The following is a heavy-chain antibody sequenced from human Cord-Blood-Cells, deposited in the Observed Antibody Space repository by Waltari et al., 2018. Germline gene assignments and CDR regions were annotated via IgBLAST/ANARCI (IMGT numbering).Heavy chain of an antibody. V-gene: IGHV4-34*01. Sequence: QVQLQQWGAGLLKPSETLSLTCAVYGGSFSGYYWSWIRQPPGKGLEWIGEINHSGSTNYNPSLKSRVTISVDTSKNQFSLKLSSVTAADTAVYYCAREGANVRSSTSCNWFDPWGQGTLVTVSS. CDR3: AREGANVRSSTSCNWFDP. CDR2: INHSGST. J-gene: IGHJ5*02. D-gene: IGHD2-2*01. CDR1: GGSFSGYY.